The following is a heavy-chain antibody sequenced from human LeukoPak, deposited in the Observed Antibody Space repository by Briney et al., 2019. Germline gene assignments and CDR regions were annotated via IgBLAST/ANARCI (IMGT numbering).Heavy chain of an antibody. V-gene: IGHV1-2*02. CDR3: ARDVAVAEDYFDY. CDR1: GYTFTGYY. J-gene: IGHJ4*02. D-gene: IGHD2-21*02. Sequence: ASVKVSCKASGYTFTGYYMHWVRQAPGQGLAWMGWINPNSGGTNYAQKFQGRVTMTRDTSISTAYMELSRLRSDDTAVYYCARDVAVAEDYFDYWGQGTLVTVSS. CDR2: INPNSGGT.